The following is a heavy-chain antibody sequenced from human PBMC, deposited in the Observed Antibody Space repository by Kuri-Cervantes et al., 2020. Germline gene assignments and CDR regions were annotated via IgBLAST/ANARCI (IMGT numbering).Heavy chain of an antibody. CDR2: INHSGST. Sequence: SETLSLTCTVSGGSISSGDYYWSWIRQPPGKGLEWIGEINHSGSTNYNPSLKSRVTISVDTSKNQFSLKLGSVTAADTAVYYCARRSARGYCSGGSCYSPPRYFDYWGQGTLVTVSS. CDR1: GGSISSGDYY. CDR3: ARRSARGYCSGGSCYSPPRYFDY. J-gene: IGHJ4*02. D-gene: IGHD2-15*01. V-gene: IGHV4-39*07.